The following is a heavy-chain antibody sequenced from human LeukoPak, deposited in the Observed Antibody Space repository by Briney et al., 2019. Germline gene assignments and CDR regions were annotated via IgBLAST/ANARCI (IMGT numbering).Heavy chain of an antibody. CDR3: AKSGGYGLIDY. CDR1: GGSFSGYY. D-gene: IGHD1-26*01. J-gene: IGHJ4*02. V-gene: IGHV4-34*01. CDR2: INHSGST. Sequence: SETLSLTCAVYGGSFSGYYWSCIRHPPGKGLEWVGEINHSGSTNYNPSLKRRVTISVDTSKNQISLRLNSVTAADTAMYYCAKSGGYGLIDYWGQGTLVTVSS.